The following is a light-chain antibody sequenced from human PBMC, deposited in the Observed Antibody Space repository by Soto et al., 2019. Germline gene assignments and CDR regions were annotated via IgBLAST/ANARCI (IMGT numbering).Light chain of an antibody. CDR2: GAS. J-gene: IGKJ2*01. V-gene: IGKV3-15*01. Sequence: EIVMTQSPATLSVSPGERATLSCRASQSVSSNLAWYQQKPGQAPRLLIYGASTRATGIPARFSCSWSGTEATLTISSLQSEDYALYFCNQHNSWPPYTFGQGTKLEIK. CDR1: QSVSSN. CDR3: NQHNSWPPYT.